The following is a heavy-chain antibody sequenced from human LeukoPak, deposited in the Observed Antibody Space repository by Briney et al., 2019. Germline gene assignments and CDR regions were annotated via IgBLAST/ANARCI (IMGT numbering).Heavy chain of an antibody. CDR3: ARVSRYCSSTSCFLPDY. Sequence: SQTLSLTCTVSGGSISSGGYYWSWIRQHPGKGLEWIGYIYYSESTYYNPSLKSRVTISVDTSKNQFSLKLSSVTAADTAVYYCARVSRYCSSTSCFLPDYWGQGTLVTVSS. D-gene: IGHD2-2*01. CDR2: IYYSEST. CDR1: GGSISSGGYY. V-gene: IGHV4-31*03. J-gene: IGHJ4*02.